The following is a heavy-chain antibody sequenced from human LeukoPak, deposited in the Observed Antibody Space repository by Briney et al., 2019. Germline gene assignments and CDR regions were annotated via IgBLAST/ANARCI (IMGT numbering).Heavy chain of an antibody. CDR1: GGSISNYY. Sequence: SETLSLTCTVSGGSISNYYWSWIRHPPGKGLERIGYIYYSGSTNYNPSLKSRVTISVDTSKNQFSLKLSSVTAADTAVYYCARGGGGWYGGFDNWGQGTLVTVSS. CDR2: IYYSGST. J-gene: IGHJ4*02. D-gene: IGHD6-19*01. CDR3: ARGGGGWYGGFDN. V-gene: IGHV4-59*01.